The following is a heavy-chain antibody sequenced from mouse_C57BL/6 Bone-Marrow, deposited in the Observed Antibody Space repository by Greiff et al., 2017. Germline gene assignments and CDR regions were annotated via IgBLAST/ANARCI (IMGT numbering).Heavy chain of an antibody. CDR1: GYTFTSYD. J-gene: IGHJ1*03. CDR3: ARLEFDGSSGDWYFDV. Sequence: QVQLKESGPELVKPGASVKLSCKASGYTFTSYDINWVKQRPGQGLEWIGWIYPRDGSTKYNEKFKGKATLTVDTSSSTADMELHSLTSEDSAVYFCARLEFDGSSGDWYFDVWGTGTTVTGSS. CDR2: IYPRDGST. V-gene: IGHV1-85*01. D-gene: IGHD1-1*01.